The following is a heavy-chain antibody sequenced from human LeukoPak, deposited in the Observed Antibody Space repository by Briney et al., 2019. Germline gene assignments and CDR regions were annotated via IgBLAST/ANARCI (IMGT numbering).Heavy chain of an antibody. V-gene: IGHV4-30-4*01. CDR1: GGSISSGDYC. CDR2: IYYSGST. J-gene: IGHJ4*02. Sequence: PSQTLSLTCTVSGGSISSGDYCWSWIRQPPGKGLEWIGYIYYSGSTYYNPSLKSRVTISVDTSKNQFSLKLSSVTAADTAAYYCARAYSGSYCIDYWGQGTLVTVSS. CDR3: ARAYSGSYCIDY. D-gene: IGHD1-26*01.